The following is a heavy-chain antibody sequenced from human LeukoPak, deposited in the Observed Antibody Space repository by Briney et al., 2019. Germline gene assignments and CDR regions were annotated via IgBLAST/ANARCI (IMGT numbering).Heavy chain of an antibody. Sequence: GGSLRLSCAASGFTFSSYSMNWVRQAPGKGLEWVSSISSSSSYIYYADSVKGRFTISRDNAKNSLYLQMNSLRAEDTAVYYCARWYSSSPKGVWFDPWGQGTLVTVSS. V-gene: IGHV3-21*04. D-gene: IGHD6-13*01. CDR1: GFTFSSYS. CDR3: ARWYSSSPKGVWFDP. CDR2: ISSSSSYI. J-gene: IGHJ5*02.